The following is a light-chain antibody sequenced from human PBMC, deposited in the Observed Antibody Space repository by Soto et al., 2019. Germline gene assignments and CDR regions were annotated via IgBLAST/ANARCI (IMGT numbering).Light chain of an antibody. CDR3: QQRTSWPIT. CDR1: QSVSSY. CDR2: DAS. J-gene: IGKJ5*01. V-gene: IGKV3-11*01. Sequence: EIVLTQSPATLSFSPGERATLSCRASQSVSSYLAWYQQKPDQTPRLLIYDASNRATGIPARFSGSGSGTDFTLTISSLEPEDFAVYYCQQRTSWPITFGQGTRLEIK.